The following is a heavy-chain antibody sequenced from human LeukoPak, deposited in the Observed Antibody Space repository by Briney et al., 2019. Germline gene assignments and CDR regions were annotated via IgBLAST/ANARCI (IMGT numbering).Heavy chain of an antibody. J-gene: IGHJ4*02. CDR3: ATGDFDWLLGYFDY. Sequence: GGSLRLSCAASGFTFSSYAMSWVRQAPGKGLEWVSAISGSGGSTYYADSVKGRFTISRDNSKNTLYLQVNSLRAEDTAVYYCATGDFDWLLGYFDYWGQGTLVTVSS. CDR2: ISGSGGST. CDR1: GFTFSSYA. D-gene: IGHD3-9*01. V-gene: IGHV3-23*01.